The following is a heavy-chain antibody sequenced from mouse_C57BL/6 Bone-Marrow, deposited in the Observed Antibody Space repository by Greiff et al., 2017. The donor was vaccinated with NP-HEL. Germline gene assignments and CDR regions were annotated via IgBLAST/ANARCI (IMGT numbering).Heavy chain of an antibody. CDR2: INPNNGGT. J-gene: IGHJ2*01. CDR1: GYTFTDYY. CDR3: VCGYDGFDY. Sequence: EVQLQQSGPELVKPGASVKISCKASGYTFTDYYMNWVKQSHGKSLEWIGDINPNNGGTSYNQKFKGKATLTVDKSSSTAYMELRSLTSEDSAVYYCVCGYDGFDYWGKGTTLTVSS. D-gene: IGHD2-2*01. V-gene: IGHV1-26*01.